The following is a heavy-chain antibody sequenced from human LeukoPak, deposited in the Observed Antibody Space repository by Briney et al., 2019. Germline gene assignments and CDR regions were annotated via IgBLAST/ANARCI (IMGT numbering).Heavy chain of an antibody. CDR3: ARHSYCSGGSCYSGGANNWFDP. CDR1: GDSISSFY. V-gene: IGHV4-59*08. D-gene: IGHD2-15*01. J-gene: IGHJ5*02. CDR2: VYVSGDT. Sequence: SETLSLTCSVSGDSISSFYCSWIRQPPGKGLEWIGYVYVSGDTNYNPSLKSRAAISFDTSKNQLSLNLTSVTAADTAVYYCARHSYCSGGSCYSGGANNWFDPWGQGTLVTVSS.